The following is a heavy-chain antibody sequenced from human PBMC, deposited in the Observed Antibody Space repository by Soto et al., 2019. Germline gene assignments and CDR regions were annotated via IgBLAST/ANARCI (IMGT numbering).Heavy chain of an antibody. CDR3: ARSPLVRPTAVGGPLDY. J-gene: IGHJ4*02. V-gene: IGHV4-59*01. CDR2: IYYSGST. Sequence: QVQLQESGPGLVKPSETLSLTCTVSGGSISSYYWSWIRQPPGKGLEWIGYIYYSGSTNYNPSLTSRVTISVDTSKNQFSLKLSSVTAADTAVYYCARSPLVRPTAVGGPLDYWGQGTLVTVSS. D-gene: IGHD2-2*01. CDR1: GGSISSYY.